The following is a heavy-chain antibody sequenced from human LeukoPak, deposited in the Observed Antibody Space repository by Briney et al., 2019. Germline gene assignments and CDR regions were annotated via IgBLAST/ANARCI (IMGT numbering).Heavy chain of an antibody. CDR3: AKDRSYYDRISNFDY. J-gene: IGHJ4*02. D-gene: IGHD3-22*01. Sequence: GGSLRLSCAASGLTFSSYAMSWVRQAPGKGLEWVSGISGNGGSTYYADSVEGRFTISRDNSKNTLYLQINNLRAEDTAIYYCAKDRSYYDRISNFDYWGQGTLVIVSS. V-gene: IGHV3-23*01. CDR2: ISGNGGST. CDR1: GLTFSSYA.